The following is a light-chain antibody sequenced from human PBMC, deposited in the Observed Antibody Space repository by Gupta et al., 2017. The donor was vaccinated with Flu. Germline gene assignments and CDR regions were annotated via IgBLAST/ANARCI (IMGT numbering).Light chain of an antibody. CDR1: NIGSKS. CDR3: QVWDTSNDHVV. Sequence: SSVLTQPPSASVAPGQAARITCGGNNIGSKSVHWYQQKPGQAPVLVLYGDSDRPSGIPERFSGSNSGNTATLTISRVEAGDEADYYCQVWDTSNDHVVFGGGTKLTVL. V-gene: IGLV3-21*02. CDR2: GDS. J-gene: IGLJ2*01.